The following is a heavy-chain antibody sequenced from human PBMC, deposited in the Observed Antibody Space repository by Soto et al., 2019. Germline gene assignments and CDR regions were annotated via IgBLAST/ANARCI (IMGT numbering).Heavy chain of an antibody. CDR3: AIPHYYDFDY. CDR1: GGSFSGYY. CDR2: INHSGST. V-gene: IGHV4-34*01. D-gene: IGHD3-22*01. Sequence: SETLSLTCAVYGGSFSGYYWSWIRQPPGKGLEWIGEINHSGSTNYNPSLKSRVTISVDTSKNQFSLKLSSVTAADTAVYYCAIPHYYDFDYWGQGTLVTVSS. J-gene: IGHJ4*02.